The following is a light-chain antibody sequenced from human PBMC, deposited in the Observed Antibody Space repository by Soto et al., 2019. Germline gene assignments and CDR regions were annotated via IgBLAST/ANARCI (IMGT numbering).Light chain of an antibody. J-gene: IGLJ1*01. CDR1: GSDIVGYNF. Sequence: QSALTQPPSASGSPGQSVTISCTGTGSDIVGYNFVSWYQQHPGKVPKLIIYEVNKRPSGVPDRFSGSKSGNTASLTVSGLQADDEADYYCSSYAGTNNRYVFGTGTKLTVL. CDR3: SSYAGTNNRYV. CDR2: EVN. V-gene: IGLV2-8*01.